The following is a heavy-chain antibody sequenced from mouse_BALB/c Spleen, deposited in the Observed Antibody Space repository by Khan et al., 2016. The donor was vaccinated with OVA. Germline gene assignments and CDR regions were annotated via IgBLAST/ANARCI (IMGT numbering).Heavy chain of an antibody. Sequence: VQLKESGPELVKPGASVKMSCKASGYTFTSYVMHWVKQKPGQGLEWIGYISPNNDGSKYNEKFRSKATLTSDKSSSTAYMELSSLTSEDSAVYYCFGSLYYYGSSYEGFAYWGQGTLVTVSA. CDR2: ISPNNDGS. V-gene: IGHV1S136*01. CDR1: GYTFTSYV. J-gene: IGHJ3*01. D-gene: IGHD1-1*01. CDR3: FGSLYYYGSSYEGFAY.